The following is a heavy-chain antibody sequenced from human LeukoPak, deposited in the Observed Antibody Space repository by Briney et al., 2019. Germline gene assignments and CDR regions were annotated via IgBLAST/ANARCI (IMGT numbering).Heavy chain of an antibody. CDR2: VSGSGGSR. CDR1: GFTFCSYA. CDR3: AKSGNAWYFFDS. J-gene: IGHJ4*02. Sequence: PGGSLRLSCAASGFTFCSYAMSWVRQAPGKGLEWVSAVSGSGGSRYYADSVKGRFTISRDNSKNTLYLQMNSLRAEDTAVYYCAKSGNAWYFFDSWGQGTLVTVSS. D-gene: IGHD6-19*01. V-gene: IGHV3-23*01.